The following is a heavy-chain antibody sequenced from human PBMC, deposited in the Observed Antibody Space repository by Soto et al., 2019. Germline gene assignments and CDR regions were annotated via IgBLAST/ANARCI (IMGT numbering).Heavy chain of an antibody. D-gene: IGHD2-2*01. CDR3: VRDRADFSSTYYHYFSV. Sequence: QVQLQESGPGLVKPSETLSLTCKVSGTSIRHFYWTWIRQTAGKGLEWIGRIYITGTTSLNPSLKVRVTMSMDTSKNEFSLNLTSVTAADTAVYYCVRDRADFSSTYYHYFSVWGRGNQVTVSS. CDR1: GTSIRHFY. V-gene: IGHV4-4*07. J-gene: IGHJ2*01. CDR2: IYITGTT.